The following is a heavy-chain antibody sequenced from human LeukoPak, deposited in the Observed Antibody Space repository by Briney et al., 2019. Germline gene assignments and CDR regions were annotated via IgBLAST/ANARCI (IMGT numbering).Heavy chain of an antibody. CDR2: ISSNGDKT. V-gene: IGHV3-64*01. J-gene: IGHJ4*02. D-gene: IGHD2-21*01. CDR3: ARSLRAGCCLLDY. Sequence: PGGSLRLSCTVSGFSFSSYAVYWVRQAPGKGLEYVSAISSNGDKTYYANSVKGRFTISRDNSKNTLYLQMGSLRDEDMAVYYCARSLRAGCCLLDYWGQGTQVAVSS. CDR1: GFSFSSYA.